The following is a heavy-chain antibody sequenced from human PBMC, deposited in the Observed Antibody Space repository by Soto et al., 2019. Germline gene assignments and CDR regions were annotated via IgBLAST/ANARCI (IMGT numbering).Heavy chain of an antibody. J-gene: IGHJ3*01. CDR2: ISWNSGII. Sequence: DAQLVESGGGLVQPGKSLRISCVASGFTFDDHTMHWVRQAPGRGLEWVSCISWNSGIIGYADSVKGRFTISGDNAKNSLYLRMESLRPEDTAVYYCTKDTHSPSGYFEAFDVWGHGTKVTVSS. CDR1: GFTFDDHT. CDR3: TKDTHSPSGYFEAFDV. D-gene: IGHD3-22*01. V-gene: IGHV3-9*01.